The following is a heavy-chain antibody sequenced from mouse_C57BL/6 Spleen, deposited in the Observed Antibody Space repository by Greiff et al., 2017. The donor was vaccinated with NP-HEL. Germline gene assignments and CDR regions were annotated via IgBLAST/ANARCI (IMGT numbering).Heavy chain of an antibody. D-gene: IGHD2-5*01. CDR2: IWSGGST. CDR3: ARAYYSNSPFFDY. V-gene: IGHV2-2*01. CDR1: GFSLTSYG. J-gene: IGHJ2*01. Sequence: QVQLKESGPGLVQPSQSLSITCTVSGFSLTSYGVHWVRQSPGKGLEWLGVIWSGGSTDYNAAFISRLSISKDNSKSQVFFKMNSLQADDTAIYYCARAYYSNSPFFDYWGQGTTLTVSS.